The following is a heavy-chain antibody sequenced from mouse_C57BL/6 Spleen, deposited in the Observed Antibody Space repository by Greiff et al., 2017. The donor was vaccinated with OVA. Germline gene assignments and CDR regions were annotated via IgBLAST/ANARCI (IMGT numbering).Heavy chain of an antibody. CDR1: GFTFSSYT. V-gene: IGHV5-9*01. Sequence: EVKLMESGGGLVKPGGSLTLSCAASGFTFSSYTMSWVRQTPEKRLEWVATISGGGGNTYYPDSVKGRFTISRAHAKNTLYLQMSGLRSEDTALYYCARHGVSYEYDGYFDYWGQGTTLTVSS. CDR2: ISGGGGNT. D-gene: IGHD2-4*01. J-gene: IGHJ2*01. CDR3: ARHGVSYEYDGYFDY.